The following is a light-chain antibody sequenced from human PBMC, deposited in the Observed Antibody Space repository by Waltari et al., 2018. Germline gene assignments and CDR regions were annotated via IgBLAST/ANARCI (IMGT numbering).Light chain of an antibody. CDR2: ENP. J-gene: IGLJ7*01. Sequence: QSVLTQPPSVSAAPGQRVTISCSGGSSNIGNNYVSWYRQFPGTAPKLLIYENPERPSGIPGRFSGSKSGTSATLDITGLQAGDEADYCCGTWDSSLSGAVFGGGTHLTVL. CDR3: GTWDSSLSGAV. CDR1: SSNIGNNY. V-gene: IGLV1-51*02.